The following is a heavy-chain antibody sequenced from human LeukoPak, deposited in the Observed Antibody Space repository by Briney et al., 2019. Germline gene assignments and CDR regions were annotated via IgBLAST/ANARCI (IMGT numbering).Heavy chain of an antibody. CDR3: ARERITDYYYYMDV. V-gene: IGHV4-39*07. Sequence: PSETLSLTCTVSGGSISSSHYFWGWIRQPPGKGLEWIGSIYYSGSTYYNPSLKSRVTISVDTSKNQFSLKLSSVTAADTAVYYCARERITDYYYYMDVWGKGTTVTISS. D-gene: IGHD2-15*01. CDR1: GGSISSSHYF. CDR2: IYYSGST. J-gene: IGHJ6*03.